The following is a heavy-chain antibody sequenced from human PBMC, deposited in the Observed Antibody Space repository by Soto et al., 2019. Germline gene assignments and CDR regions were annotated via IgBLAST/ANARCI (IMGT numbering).Heavy chain of an antibody. CDR1: GLTSSGIE. J-gene: IGHJ6*02. CDR2: ISASGDMV. Sequence: EVRLVESGGGFLQPGGALRLSCVVSGLTSSGIELNWVRQAPGKGLEWISYISASGDMVDYADSVRGRFSISRDNAKQSLFLQMSALRVEDTAVYYCAGLSVTGGVDVWGQGTTVTVSS. V-gene: IGHV3-48*03. D-gene: IGHD2-21*02. CDR3: AGLSVTGGVDV.